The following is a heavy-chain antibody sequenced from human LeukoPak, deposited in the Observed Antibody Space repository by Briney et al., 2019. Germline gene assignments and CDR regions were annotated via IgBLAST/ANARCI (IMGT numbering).Heavy chain of an antibody. D-gene: IGHD6-19*01. CDR2: IYYSGST. Sequence: PSETLSLTCTVSGGSISGYYWTWIRQPPGKGLEWIAYIYYSGSTNYNPSLKSRVTISIDTSKNQFSLNLSSVTAADTAMYYCARGSDSSPFYWGQGTLVTVSS. CDR3: ARGSDSSPFY. CDR1: GGSISGYY. J-gene: IGHJ4*02. V-gene: IGHV4-59*01.